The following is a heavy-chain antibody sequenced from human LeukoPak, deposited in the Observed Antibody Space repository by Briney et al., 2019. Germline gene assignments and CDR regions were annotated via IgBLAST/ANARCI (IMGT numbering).Heavy chain of an antibody. CDR2: IIPIFGTA. J-gene: IGHJ5*02. CDR3: ARDHNDGGFDP. CDR1: GGTFSSYA. Sequence: ASVKVSCKASGGTFSSYAISWVRQAPGQGLEWMGGIIPIFGTANYAQKFQGRVTMTTDTSTSTAYMELRSLRSDDTAVYYCARDHNDGGFDPWGQGTLVTVSS. V-gene: IGHV1-69*05. D-gene: IGHD1-1*01.